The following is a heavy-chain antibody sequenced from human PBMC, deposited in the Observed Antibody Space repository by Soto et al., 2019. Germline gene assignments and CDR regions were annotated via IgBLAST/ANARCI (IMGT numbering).Heavy chain of an antibody. CDR3: ARGLHNDILTGYYRGYYYYGMDV. CDR2: INHSGST. CDR1: GGSFSGYY. D-gene: IGHD3-9*01. J-gene: IGHJ6*02. V-gene: IGHV4-34*01. Sequence: SETLSLTCAVYGGSFSGYYWSWIRQPPGKGLEWIGEINHSGSTNYNPSLKSRVTISVDTSKNQFSLKLSSVTAADTAVYYCARGLHNDILTGYYRGYYYYGMDVWGQGTTVTVSS.